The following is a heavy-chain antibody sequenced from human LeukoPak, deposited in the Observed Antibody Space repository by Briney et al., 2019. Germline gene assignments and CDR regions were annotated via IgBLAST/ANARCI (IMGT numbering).Heavy chain of an antibody. CDR2: ISAYNGNT. CDR1: GYTFTSYG. D-gene: IGHD6-13*01. V-gene: IGHV1-18*01. Sequence: ASVKVSCKASGYTFTSYGISWVRQAPGQGLEWMGWISAYNGNTNYAQKFQGRVTMTRDTSTSTVYMELSSLRSEDTAVYYCARDLAGYSSSGHYFDYWGQGTLVTVSS. J-gene: IGHJ4*02. CDR3: ARDLAGYSSSGHYFDY.